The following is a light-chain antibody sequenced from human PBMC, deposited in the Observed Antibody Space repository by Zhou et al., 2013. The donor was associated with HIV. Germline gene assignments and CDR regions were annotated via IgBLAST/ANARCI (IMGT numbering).Light chain of an antibody. Sequence: ETVMTQFPASLSVSPGERPTLFCRASQSVSSYLAWYQQKPGQAPRLLIYGASTRATGIPPRFSGSGSGTEFILTISSLQPEDFAVYYCQQYDNWPPLTFGGGTRVEIK. CDR1: QSVSSY. CDR3: QQYDNWPPLT. CDR2: GAS. J-gene: IGKJ4*01. V-gene: IGKV3-15*01.